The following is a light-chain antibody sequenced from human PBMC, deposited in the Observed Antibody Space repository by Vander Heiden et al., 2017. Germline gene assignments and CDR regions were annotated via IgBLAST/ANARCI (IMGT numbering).Light chain of an antibody. CDR3: SSYTSSSTVV. CDR1: SSDVGGYNY. J-gene: IGLJ2*01. V-gene: IGLV2-14*01. CDR2: EVS. Sequence: QSALTQPASVSGSPGQSITISCTGTSSDVGGYNYVSWYQQHPGKAPKRRIYEVSNRPSGVSNRFSGSKSGNTASLTISGLQAEDEADDYCSSYTSSSTVVFGGGTKLTVL.